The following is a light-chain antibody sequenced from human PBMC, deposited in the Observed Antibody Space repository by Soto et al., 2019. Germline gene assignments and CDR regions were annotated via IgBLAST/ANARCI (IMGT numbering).Light chain of an antibody. Sequence: QSALTQPASVSGSPGQSITIFCTGTSSDVGGYDYVSWYQQHPDKAPKLMIYEVTNRPSGVSNRFSGSKSGNTASLTISGLLAEDEADYYCSSYTSSSTPYVFGTGTKLTVL. CDR2: EVT. V-gene: IGLV2-14*01. J-gene: IGLJ1*01. CDR1: SSDVGGYDY. CDR3: SSYTSSSTPYV.